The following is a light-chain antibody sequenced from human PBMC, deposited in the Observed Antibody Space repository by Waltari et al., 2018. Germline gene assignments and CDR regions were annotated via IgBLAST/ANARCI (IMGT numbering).Light chain of an antibody. CDR3: QHYVRLPAT. V-gene: IGKV3-20*01. CDR1: QRVSRAV. CDR2: RAS. Sequence: RASQRVSRAVAWDQEKPGQAPRLLIFRASNRATGIPDRCSGSESETDFSLTISRLGPEDFAVYYCQHYVRLPATFGRGTKVEIK. J-gene: IGKJ1*01.